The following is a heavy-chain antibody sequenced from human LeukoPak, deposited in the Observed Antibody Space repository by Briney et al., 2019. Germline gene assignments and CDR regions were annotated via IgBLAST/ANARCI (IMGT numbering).Heavy chain of an antibody. D-gene: IGHD6-19*01. CDR1: RGSISSYY. V-gene: IGHV4-4*07. CDR2: VYSSGST. Sequence: SETLSLTCSVSRGSISSYYWSWIRQPAGKGLEWIGRVYSSGSTNYNPSLKSRVTMSIDTSKNQFSLKLSSVTAADTAVYYCARDRSNGWYVVDYWGQGTLVTVSS. J-gene: IGHJ4*02. CDR3: ARDRSNGWYVVDY.